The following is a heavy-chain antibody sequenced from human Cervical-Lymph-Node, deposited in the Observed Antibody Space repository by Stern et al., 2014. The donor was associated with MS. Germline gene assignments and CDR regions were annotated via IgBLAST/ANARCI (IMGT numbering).Heavy chain of an antibody. J-gene: IGHJ5*02. D-gene: IGHD4-23*01. CDR1: GATFSTNG. CDR2: TVLICEGS. CDR3: AREHHGGNFAA. V-gene: IGHV1-69*01. Sequence: QVQLVESGAEVKKPWSSVKVSCKVSGATFSTNGISWVRQRPGQGLAWRGATVLICEGSHYAQRFRGRVTITADESTSTSYMELTSLRSDDTGVYYCAREHHGGNFAAWGQGTLVTVSS.